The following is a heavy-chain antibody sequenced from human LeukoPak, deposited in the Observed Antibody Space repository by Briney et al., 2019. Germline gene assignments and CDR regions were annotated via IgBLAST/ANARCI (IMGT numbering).Heavy chain of an antibody. V-gene: IGHV3-30*03. CDR3: ARDTYSGSWSPLIY. Sequence: GGSLRLSCVGSGFTFSHYAMHWVRQAPGKGLEWVAVISFDGTNKFYADSVKGRFTISRDNSKNALYLQMNSLRADDTAVYYCARDTYSGSWSPLIYWGQGTLVTVSS. J-gene: IGHJ4*02. CDR2: ISFDGTNK. D-gene: IGHD1-26*01. CDR1: GFTFSHYA.